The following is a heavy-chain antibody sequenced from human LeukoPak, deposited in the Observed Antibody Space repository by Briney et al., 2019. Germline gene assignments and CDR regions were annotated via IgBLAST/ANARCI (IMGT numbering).Heavy chain of an antibody. CDR3: ARHPRGAARPGYYYYYYMDV. D-gene: IGHD6-6*01. V-gene: IGHV4-39*01. CDR1: GGSISSSSYY. J-gene: IGHJ6*03. Sequence: PSETLSLTCTVSGGSISSSSYYWGWIRQPPGKGLEWIGSIYYGGSTYYNPSLKSRVTISVDTSKNQFSLKLSSVAAADTAVYYCARHPRGAARPGYYYYYYMDVWGKGTTVTVSS. CDR2: IYYGGST.